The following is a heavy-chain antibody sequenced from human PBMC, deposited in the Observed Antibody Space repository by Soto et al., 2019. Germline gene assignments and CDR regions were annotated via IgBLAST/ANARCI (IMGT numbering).Heavy chain of an antibody. CDR2: IYYSGST. Sequence: SETLSLTCTVSGGSISSSSYYWGWIRQPPGKGLEWIGSIYYSGSTYDNPSLKSRVTISVDTSKNQFSLKLSSVTAADTAVYYCAGLYYYGSGSYDDYWGQGTLVTVSS. D-gene: IGHD3-10*01. CDR1: GGSISSSSYY. CDR3: AGLYYYGSGSYDDY. V-gene: IGHV4-39*01. J-gene: IGHJ4*02.